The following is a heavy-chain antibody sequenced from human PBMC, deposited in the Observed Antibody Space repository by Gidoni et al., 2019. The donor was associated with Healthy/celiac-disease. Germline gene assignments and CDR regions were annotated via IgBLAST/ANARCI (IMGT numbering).Heavy chain of an antibody. CDR2: INPNSGGT. CDR1: GYTFTGYY. V-gene: IGHV1-2*02. Sequence: QVQLVQSGAAVKKPGASVKVPCKASGYTFTGYYMHWVRQAPGQGLEWMGWINPNSGGTNYAQKFQGRVTMTRDTSISTAYMELSRLRSDDTAVYYCARDYGSGSYYLDYWGQGTLVTVSS. CDR3: ARDYGSGSYYLDY. J-gene: IGHJ4*02. D-gene: IGHD3-10*01.